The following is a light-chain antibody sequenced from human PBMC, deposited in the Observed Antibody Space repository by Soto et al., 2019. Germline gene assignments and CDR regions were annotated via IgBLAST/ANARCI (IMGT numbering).Light chain of an antibody. V-gene: IGKV3-11*01. CDR2: DSS. J-gene: IGKJ4*01. Sequence: EIVFTQSPATLSLSPGERATLSCRTSQSVGTSLAWYQQKPGQPPRLLIYDSSNRATGIPARFSGSGSGTDFTLTISXLEPEDFAVHYCQQRSILFTFGGGTKVDIK. CDR3: QQRSILFT. CDR1: QSVGTS.